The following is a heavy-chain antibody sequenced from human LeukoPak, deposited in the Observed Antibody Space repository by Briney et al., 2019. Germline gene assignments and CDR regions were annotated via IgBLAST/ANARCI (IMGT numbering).Heavy chain of an antibody. Sequence: SETLSLTCTVSGYSITSAYYWGWIRQPPGKGLEWIGYIYYSGSTNYNPSLKSRVTISVDTSKNQFSLKVSSVTAADTAVYYCARSGYSYGADAFDIWGQGTMVTVSS. CDR2: IYYSGST. CDR1: GYSITSAYY. D-gene: IGHD5-18*01. CDR3: ARSGYSYGADAFDI. V-gene: IGHV4-61*01. J-gene: IGHJ3*02.